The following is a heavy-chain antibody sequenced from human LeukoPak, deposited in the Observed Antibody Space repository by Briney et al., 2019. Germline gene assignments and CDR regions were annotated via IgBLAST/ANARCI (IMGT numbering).Heavy chain of an antibody. CDR1: GGSLSSYY. D-gene: IGHD2-15*01. J-gene: IGHJ4*02. Sequence: SETLSLTCTVSGGSLSSYYWSWIRQPPGKGLEWTGYIYYSGSTNYNPSLKSRVTISVDTSKNQFSLKLSSVTAADTAVYYCAREYCSGGSCYPDYWGQGTLVTVSS. CDR2: IYYSGST. CDR3: AREYCSGGSCYPDY. V-gene: IGHV4-59*01.